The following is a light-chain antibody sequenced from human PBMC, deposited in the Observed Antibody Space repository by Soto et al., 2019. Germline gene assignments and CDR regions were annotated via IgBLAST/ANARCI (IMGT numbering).Light chain of an antibody. V-gene: IGKV3-15*01. CDR2: GAS. CDR1: QSISSN. Sequence: EIVMTQSPATLSVSPGERATLSCRASQSISSNLAWYQQKPGQAPRLLIYGASTRATGIPATFSGRGSGTEFSVTSSSLKSADFAVYYWQQYNNWPFTFGPGTKVDIK. CDR3: QQYNNWPFT. J-gene: IGKJ3*01.